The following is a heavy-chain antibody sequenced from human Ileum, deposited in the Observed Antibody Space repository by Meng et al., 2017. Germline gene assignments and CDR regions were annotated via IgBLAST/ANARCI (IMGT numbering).Heavy chain of an antibody. V-gene: IGHV4-31*03. J-gene: IGHJ4*02. Sequence: QVQLQESGPGLVKPSQTLSLTCTFSGGSISSGGYYLSWIRQHPGKGLEWIGYIYDSGSTYYTPSLKSRIAISGDTSKNQFSLNLSSVTAADTAVYYCARGGTAYFDYWGQGTLVTVSS. CDR1: GGSISSGGYY. CDR2: IYDSGST. CDR3: ARGGTAYFDY. D-gene: IGHD1-1*01.